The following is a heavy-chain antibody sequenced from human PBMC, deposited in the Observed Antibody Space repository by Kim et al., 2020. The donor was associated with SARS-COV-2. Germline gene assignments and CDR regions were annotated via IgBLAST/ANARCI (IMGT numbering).Heavy chain of an antibody. J-gene: IGHJ4*02. Sequence: PDSVEGPLTLSRDNSKNTLYLKLNSLRAEDTAVYYCARPGNDYGDLYFDYWGQGTLVTVSS. CDR3: ARPGNDYGDLYFDY. V-gene: IGHV3-53*01. D-gene: IGHD4-17*01.